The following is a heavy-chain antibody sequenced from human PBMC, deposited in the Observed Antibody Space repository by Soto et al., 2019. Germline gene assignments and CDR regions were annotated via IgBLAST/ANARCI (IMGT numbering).Heavy chain of an antibody. V-gene: IGHV3-30-3*01. CDR3: ARSSVAGTWGYYFDY. CDR1: GFIFTTYA. Sequence: QVHLVESGGGVVQPGRSLRLSCPASGFIFTTYAMHWVRQAPGKGLEWVAVISYDGNHEYYADSVRGRFTISRDNSKNTLYLQMDSLRADDTALYYCARSSVAGTWGYYFDYWGQGALVTVSS. J-gene: IGHJ4*02. D-gene: IGHD6-19*01. CDR2: ISYDGNHE.